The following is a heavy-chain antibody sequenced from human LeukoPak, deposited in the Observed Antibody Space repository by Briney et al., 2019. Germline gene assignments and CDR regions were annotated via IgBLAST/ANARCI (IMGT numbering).Heavy chain of an antibody. CDR3: ARSKSAYYYYGMDV. CDR2: IYPGDSDT. Sequence: PGESLKISCKGSGYSFTGYWIGWVRQMPGKGLEWVGLIYPGDSDTRYNPSLKGHVTISADKSINTAYLQWSSLKASDTAMYYCARSKSAYYYYGMDVWGQGTTVTVSS. V-gene: IGHV5-51*01. CDR1: GYSFTGYW. J-gene: IGHJ6*02.